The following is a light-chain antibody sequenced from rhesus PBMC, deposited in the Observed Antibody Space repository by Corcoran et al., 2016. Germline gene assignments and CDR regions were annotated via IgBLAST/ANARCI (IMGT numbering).Light chain of an antibody. CDR3: QQYNSFPLT. V-gene: IGKV1-32*01. CDR2: FSN. J-gene: IGKJ4*01. Sequence: DIQMTQSPSSLSASVGDRVSITCRASQGIRSYLNWSQQKPGKALKLLIYFSNRLESGVPSRFSGSGSVTDFTLTISSLQPEDFAAYYCQQYNSFPLTFGGGTKVGLK. CDR1: QGIRSY.